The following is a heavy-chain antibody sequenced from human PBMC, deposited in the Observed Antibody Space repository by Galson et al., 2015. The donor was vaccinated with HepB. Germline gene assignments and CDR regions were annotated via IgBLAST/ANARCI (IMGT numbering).Heavy chain of an antibody. V-gene: IGHV3-30*03. CDR2: ISYDGSNK. D-gene: IGHD3-22*01. Sequence: SLRLSCAASGFNFNRFPIHWVRQAPGKGLEWVAVISYDGSNKYYADSVKGRFTISRDNSKNTLYLQMNSLRDEDTAVYYCASERSDDSSGYYYDYWGQGTLVTVSS. CDR3: ASERSDDSSGYYYDY. CDR1: GFNFNRFP. J-gene: IGHJ4*02.